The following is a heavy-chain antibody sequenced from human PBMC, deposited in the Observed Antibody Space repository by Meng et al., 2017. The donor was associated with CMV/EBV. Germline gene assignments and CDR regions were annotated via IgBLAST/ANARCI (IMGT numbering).Heavy chain of an antibody. V-gene: IGHV1-18*01. CDR2: ISAYNGNT. D-gene: IGHD2-15*01. J-gene: IGHJ3*02. Sequence: ASVKVSCKASGYTFTSYGISWVRQAPGQGLEWMGWISAYNGNTNYAQKLQGRVTMTTDTSTSTAYMELRSLRSDDTALYYCAKVLDLGSDAFDIWGQGTMVTVSS. CDR1: GYTFTSYG. CDR3: AKVLDLGSDAFDI.